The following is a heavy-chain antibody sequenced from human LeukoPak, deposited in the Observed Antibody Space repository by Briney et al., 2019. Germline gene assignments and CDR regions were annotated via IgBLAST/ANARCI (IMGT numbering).Heavy chain of an antibody. J-gene: IGHJ4*02. D-gene: IGHD2-15*01. Sequence: GGSLRLSCAASGFIFSSYGMHWARQAPGEGLEWVAVIWYDGSKRNYADSVKGRFTISRDNSKNTLYLQMNSLRVEDTAVYYCAREDCSGGSCYFEYWGQGTLVTVSS. CDR1: GFIFSSYG. V-gene: IGHV3-33*01. CDR2: IWYDGSKR. CDR3: AREDCSGGSCYFEY.